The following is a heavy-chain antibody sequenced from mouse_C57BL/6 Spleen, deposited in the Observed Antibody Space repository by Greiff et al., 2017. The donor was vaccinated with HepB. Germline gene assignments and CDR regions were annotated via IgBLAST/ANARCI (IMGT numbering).Heavy chain of an antibody. D-gene: IGHD1-1*01. J-gene: IGHJ2*01. CDR2: IYPGSGNT. CDR1: GYTFTDYY. Sequence: QVQLKQSGAELVRPGASVKLSCKASGYTFTDYYINWVKQRPGQGLEWIARIYPGSGNTYYNEKFKGKATLTAEKSSSTAYMQLSSLTSEDSAVYFCARGGVTTVLDYWGQGTTLTVSS. V-gene: IGHV1-76*01. CDR3: ARGGVTTVLDY.